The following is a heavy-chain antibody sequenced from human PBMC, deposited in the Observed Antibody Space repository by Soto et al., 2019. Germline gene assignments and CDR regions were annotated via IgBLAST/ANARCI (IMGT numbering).Heavy chain of an antibody. D-gene: IGHD2-21*01. CDR2: ISGSGGST. V-gene: IGHV3-23*01. Sequence: GGSLRLSCAASGFTFSSYAMSWVRQAPGKGLEWVSAISGSGGSTYYADSVKGRFTISRDNSKNTLYLQMNSLRAEDTALYYCASSILWAGYYYYGMDVWGQGTTVTVSS. J-gene: IGHJ6*02. CDR1: GFTFSSYA. CDR3: ASSILWAGYYYYGMDV.